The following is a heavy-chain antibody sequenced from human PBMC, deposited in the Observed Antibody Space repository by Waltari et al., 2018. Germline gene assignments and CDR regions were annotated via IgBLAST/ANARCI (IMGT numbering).Heavy chain of an antibody. CDR1: GFTCGSHA. CDR3: ARNQYWAFDY. J-gene: IGHJ4*02. CDR2: ITNGDGDT. V-gene: IGHV3-23*01. D-gene: IGHD2-15*01. Sequence: EVQLLESGGGLVQPGGSLRLSCAAAGFTCGSHAMSWVRQAPGKGLEWVSTITNGDGDTYYADSVKGRFTMSRDNSMNTLYLRMNSLRVEDTAIYYCARNQYWAFDYWGQGTLVTVSS.